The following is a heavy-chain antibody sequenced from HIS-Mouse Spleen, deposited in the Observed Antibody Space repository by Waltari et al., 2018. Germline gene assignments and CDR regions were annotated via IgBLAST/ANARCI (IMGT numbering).Heavy chain of an antibody. CDR3: ARDANQYYYGSGSYYTEYFQH. V-gene: IGHV4-39*07. Sequence: QLQLQESGPGLVKPSETLSLTCTVSGGSISSSSYYWGWIRQPPGKGLEWIGSIYYSSSTYYNPSLTSRGTISVYTSKNQFARKLSSVTAADTAVYYCARDANQYYYGSGSYYTEYFQHWGQGTLVTVSS. CDR1: GGSISSSSYY. D-gene: IGHD3-10*01. CDR2: IYYSSST. J-gene: IGHJ1*01.